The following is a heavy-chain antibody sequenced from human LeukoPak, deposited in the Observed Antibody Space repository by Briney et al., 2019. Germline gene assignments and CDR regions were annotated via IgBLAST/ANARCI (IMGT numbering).Heavy chain of an antibody. CDR2: INSNTGGT. V-gene: IGHV1-2*06. Sequence: ASVKVSCKASGYTFIHYFIHWVRQAPGQGLEWMGRINSNTGGTEYTQKFQGRVTMTRDTSITTVYMELSSLTSDDSAVYYCAGDLSPTSNWELDYWGQGTLVTVSS. CDR3: AGDLSPTSNWELDY. J-gene: IGHJ4*02. CDR1: GYTFIHYF. D-gene: IGHD7-27*01.